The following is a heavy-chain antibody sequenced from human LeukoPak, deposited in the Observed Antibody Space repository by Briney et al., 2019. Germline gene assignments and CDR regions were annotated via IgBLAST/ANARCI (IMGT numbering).Heavy chain of an antibody. J-gene: IGHJ6*02. CDR3: ARGFDDSSGFYPYGMDV. Sequence: GGSLRLSCAASGFTFSSHSMNWVRQAPGKGLEWVSSISSSSSYIYYADSVKGRFTISRDNAKNSLYLQMNSLRAEDTAVYYCARGFDDSSGFYPYGMDVWGQGTTVTVSS. CDR2: ISSSSSYI. CDR1: GFTFSSHS. V-gene: IGHV3-21*01. D-gene: IGHD3-22*01.